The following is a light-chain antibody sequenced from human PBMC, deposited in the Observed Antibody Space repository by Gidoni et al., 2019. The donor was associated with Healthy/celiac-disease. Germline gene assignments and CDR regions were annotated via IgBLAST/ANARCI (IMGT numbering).Light chain of an antibody. Sequence: ETVLTQSPATLSLSPGERATLSCRASQSVSSYLAWYQQKPGEAHRLLIYDASNRATGIPARFSGSGSGTDFTLTISSLEPEDFAFYYWQQRSNWPPWTFGQGTKVEIK. CDR3: QQRSNWPPWT. CDR2: DAS. CDR1: QSVSSY. J-gene: IGKJ1*01. V-gene: IGKV3-11*01.